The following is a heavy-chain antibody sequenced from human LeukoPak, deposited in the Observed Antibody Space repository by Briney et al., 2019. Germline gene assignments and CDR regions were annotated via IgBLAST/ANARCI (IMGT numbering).Heavy chain of an antibody. V-gene: IGHV3-53*01. CDR2: IYSGVST. CDR3: ARDRGDYGDLGIYFDY. J-gene: IGHJ4*02. D-gene: IGHD4-17*01. Sequence: GGSPRHSCAAPGFTASNYYMSSVRQAPGERLEWVSVIYSGVSTYYSDSVKGRFTISRDNSKNTLYLQMNSLRAEDTAVYYCARDRGDYGDLGIYFDYWGQGTLVTVSS. CDR1: GFTASNYY.